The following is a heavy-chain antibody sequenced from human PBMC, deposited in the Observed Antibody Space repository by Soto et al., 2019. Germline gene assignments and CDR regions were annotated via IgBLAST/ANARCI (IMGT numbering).Heavy chain of an antibody. Sequence: ASVKVSCKASGFTFSRHGISWVRQAPGQGLERMGWISAYNGNTNYAQKLQGRVTMTTDTSTSTAYMELRSLRSDDTAVYYCARPIAVADDAFDIWGQGTMVTVSS. CDR2: ISAYNGNT. J-gene: IGHJ3*02. CDR3: ARPIAVADDAFDI. V-gene: IGHV1-18*01. D-gene: IGHD6-19*01. CDR1: GFTFSRHG.